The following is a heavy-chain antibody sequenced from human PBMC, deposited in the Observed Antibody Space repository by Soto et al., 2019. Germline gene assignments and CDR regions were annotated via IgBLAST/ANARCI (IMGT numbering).Heavy chain of an antibody. CDR3: ARGDSSGQQLVPNRRFDY. D-gene: IGHD6-13*01. J-gene: IGHJ4*02. CDR2: IYYSGST. V-gene: IGHV4-30-4*01. CDR1: GGSISSGDCY. Sequence: TSETLSLTCTVSGGSISSGDCYWSWIRQPPGKGLEWIGYIYYSGSTYYNPSLKSRVTISVDTSKNQFSLKLSSVTAADTAVYYCARGDSSGQQLVPNRRFDYWGQGTLVTVSS.